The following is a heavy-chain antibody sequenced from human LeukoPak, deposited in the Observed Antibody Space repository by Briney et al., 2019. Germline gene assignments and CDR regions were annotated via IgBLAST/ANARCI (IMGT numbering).Heavy chain of an antibody. V-gene: IGHV4-59*01. CDR1: GGSISSYY. CDR3: ARNLRYGDYSADLYFQH. J-gene: IGHJ1*01. Sequence: SETLSLTCTVSGGSISSYYWSWIRQPPGKGLEWIGYIYYSGSTNYNPSLKSRVTISVDTSKNQFSLKLSSVTAADTAVYYCARNLRYGDYSADLYFQHWGQGTLVTVSS. D-gene: IGHD4-17*01. CDR2: IYYSGST.